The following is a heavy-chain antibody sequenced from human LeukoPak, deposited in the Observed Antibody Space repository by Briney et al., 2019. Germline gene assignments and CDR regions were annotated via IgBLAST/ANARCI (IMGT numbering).Heavy chain of an antibody. V-gene: IGHV4-59*13. J-gene: IGHJ2*01. CDR2: IYYGDNA. Sequence: SETLSLTCTVSGVSITSYYWSWIRQPPGKGLEWIGYIYYGDNANYNPSLESRVAISVDTSKNQFSLKLRSVTAADTAVYYCARVVPAGTFWYLDLWGRGTLVTASS. CDR3: ARVVPAGTFWYLDL. D-gene: IGHD2-2*01. CDR1: GVSITSYY.